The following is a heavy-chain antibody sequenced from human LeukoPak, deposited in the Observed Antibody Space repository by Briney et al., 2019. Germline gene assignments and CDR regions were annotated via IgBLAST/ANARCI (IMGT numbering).Heavy chain of an antibody. CDR2: IYYSGNT. CDR1: GVSISSSNSY. Sequence: PSGTLSLTCTVSGVSISSSNSYWGWIRQPPGKGLEWIGSIYYSGNTYYNASLKSQVSISIDTSKNQFSLKLTSVTAADTAVYYCARQTGSGLFILPGGQGTLVTVSS. J-gene: IGHJ4*02. V-gene: IGHV4-39*01. D-gene: IGHD3/OR15-3a*01. CDR3: ARQTGSGLFILP.